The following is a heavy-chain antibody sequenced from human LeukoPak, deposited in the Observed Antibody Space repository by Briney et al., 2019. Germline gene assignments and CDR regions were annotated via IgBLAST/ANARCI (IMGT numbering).Heavy chain of an antibody. J-gene: IGHJ4*02. Sequence: PGGPLRLFCGASGFPFSDYTMNWLRQAPGKGLECISYISRSSDNIYYADSVKGRFTISRDNAKNSVYLQMNSLRDEDTAVYYCARGSSAPDYWGQGTLVTVSS. CDR3: ARGSSAPDY. D-gene: IGHD6-25*01. CDR2: ISRSSDNI. CDR1: GFPFSDYT. V-gene: IGHV3-48*02.